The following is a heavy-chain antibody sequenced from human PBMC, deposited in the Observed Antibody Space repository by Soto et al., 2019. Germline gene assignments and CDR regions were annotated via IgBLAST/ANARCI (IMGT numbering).Heavy chain of an antibody. CDR1: GFTFSSYA. CDR3: ARDQSPRGSCNEY. Sequence: QVQLVESGGGVVQPGRSLRLSCAASGFTFSSYAMHWVRQAPGKGLEWVAVISYDGSNKYYADSVKGRFTISRDNSKNTIYLQMNSLRAEGTGVYYCARDQSPRGSCNEYLGEGTLVTFSS. CDR2: ISYDGSNK. D-gene: IGHD6-13*01. V-gene: IGHV3-30-3*01. J-gene: IGHJ4*02.